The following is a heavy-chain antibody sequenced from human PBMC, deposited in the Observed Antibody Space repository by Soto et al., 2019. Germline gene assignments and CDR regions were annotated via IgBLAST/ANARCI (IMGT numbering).Heavy chain of an antibody. D-gene: IGHD6-19*01. Sequence: PGESLKISCKGSGYSFTSYWISWVRQMPGKGLEWMGRIDPSDSYTNYSPSFQGHVTISADKSISTAYLQWSSLKASDIAMYYCARQSGYSSGWYLYYFDYWGQGTLVTVSS. CDR3: ARQSGYSSGWYLYYFDY. CDR2: IDPSDSYT. J-gene: IGHJ4*02. V-gene: IGHV5-10-1*01. CDR1: GYSFTSYW.